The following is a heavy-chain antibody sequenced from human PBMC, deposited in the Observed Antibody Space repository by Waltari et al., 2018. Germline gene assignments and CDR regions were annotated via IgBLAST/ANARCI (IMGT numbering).Heavy chain of an antibody. V-gene: IGHV1-8*01. CDR2: MNPNSGNT. Sequence: QVQLVQSGAEVKKPGASVKVSCKASGYTFTSYDINWVRQATGQGLEWMGWMNPNSGNTDYTQKFQGRVTMTRNTSISTAYMELSNLRSEDTAVYYCARADDVAGWGWFDPWGQGTLVTVSS. CDR3: ARADDVAGWGWFDP. D-gene: IGHD3-16*01. J-gene: IGHJ5*02. CDR1: GYTFTSYD.